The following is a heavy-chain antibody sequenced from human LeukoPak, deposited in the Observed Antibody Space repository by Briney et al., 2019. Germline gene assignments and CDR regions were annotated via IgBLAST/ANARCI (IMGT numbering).Heavy chain of an antibody. CDR3: ARDRAYCGGGKCYSRDFDF. CDR2: IFHSGST. Sequence: SETLSLTCTVSGYSISSGYYWGWIRQPPGKGLEWIGSIFHSGSTYYNPSLKSRVTISLDTSKNQLSLKLSSMTAADTAVYFCARDRAYCGGGKCYSRDFDFWGQGTLVTVSS. CDR1: GYSISSGYY. V-gene: IGHV4-38-2*02. D-gene: IGHD2-15*01. J-gene: IGHJ4*02.